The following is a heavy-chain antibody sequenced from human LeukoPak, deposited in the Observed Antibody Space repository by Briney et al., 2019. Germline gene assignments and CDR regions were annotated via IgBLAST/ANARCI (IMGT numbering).Heavy chain of an antibody. CDR1: GGSISSYY. J-gene: IGHJ5*02. V-gene: IGHV4-59*01. CDR2: IYYSGST. Sequence: SETLSLTCTVSGGSISSYYWSWIRQPPGKGLEWIGYIYYSGSTNYNPSLKSRVTISVDTSKNQFSLKLSSVTAADTAVYYCAGDSHHYYGSGSYSPLDNWFDPWGQGTLVTVSS. CDR3: AGDSHHYYGSGSYSPLDNWFDP. D-gene: IGHD3-10*01.